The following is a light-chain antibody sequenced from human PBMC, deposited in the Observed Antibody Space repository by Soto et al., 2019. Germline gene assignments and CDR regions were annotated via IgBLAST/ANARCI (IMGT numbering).Light chain of an antibody. CDR3: QTWGSGTGV. J-gene: IGLJ2*01. CDR2: LNSDGSH. V-gene: IGLV4-69*01. Sequence: QSVLTQSPSASASLGASVKLTCTLSSGHSSYAIAWHQQQPEKGPRYLMKLNSDGSHSKGDGIPDRSSGSSSGAERYLTISSRESEDDADYYCQTWGSGTGVFGGGTKLTVL. CDR1: SGHSSYA.